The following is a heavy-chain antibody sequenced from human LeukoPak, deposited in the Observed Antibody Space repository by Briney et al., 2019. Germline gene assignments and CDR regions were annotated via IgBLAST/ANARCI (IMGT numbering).Heavy chain of an antibody. CDR3: AIAPLAVAGNLAVDI. V-gene: IGHV1-24*01. Sequence: ASVKVSCKVSGYTLTELSMHWVRQAPGKGREWMGGFDPEDGETIYAQKFQGRVTMTEDTSTDTAYMELSSLRSEDTAVYYCAIAPLAVAGNLAVDIWGQGTMVTVSS. D-gene: IGHD6-19*01. J-gene: IGHJ3*02. CDR1: GYTLTELS. CDR2: FDPEDGET.